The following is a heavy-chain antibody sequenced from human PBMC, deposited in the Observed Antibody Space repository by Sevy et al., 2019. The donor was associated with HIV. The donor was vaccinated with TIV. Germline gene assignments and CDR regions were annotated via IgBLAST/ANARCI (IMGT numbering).Heavy chain of an antibody. D-gene: IGHD3-22*01. CDR3: ATAREYYQDSSGYLDF. Sequence: ASVKVSCKVSGYTLTGLSMHWVRQAPGKGLEWMGRFDPEDGETIYAQNFQGRVTLTEDTSRDTAYMELGSLRYEDTAGYYCATAREYYQDSSGYLDFWGQGTLVTVSS. V-gene: IGHV1-24*01. CDR1: GYTLTGLS. J-gene: IGHJ4*02. CDR2: FDPEDGET.